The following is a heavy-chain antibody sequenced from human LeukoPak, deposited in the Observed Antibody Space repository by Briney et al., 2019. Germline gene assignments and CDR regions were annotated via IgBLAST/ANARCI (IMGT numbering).Heavy chain of an antibody. D-gene: IGHD3-10*01. J-gene: IGHJ4*02. CDR3: ASHYYGSGSSSLDY. V-gene: IGHV4-59*01. Sequence: PSETLSLTCTVSGGSISSYYWSWLRQPPGKGLEWIGYIYYSGSTNYNPSLKSRVTISVDTSKNQFSLKLSSVTAADTAVYYCASHYYGSGSSSLDYWGQGTLVTVSS. CDR1: GGSISSYY. CDR2: IYYSGST.